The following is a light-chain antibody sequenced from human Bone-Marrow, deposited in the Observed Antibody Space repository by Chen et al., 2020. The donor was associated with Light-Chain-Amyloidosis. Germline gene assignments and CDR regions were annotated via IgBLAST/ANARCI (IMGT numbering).Light chain of an antibody. V-gene: IGLV2-14*01. CDR3: SSYTITNTLV. CDR1: SIDVGGDNH. CDR2: EVT. Sequence: QSARTQPASVSGSPGQSIPISCTGTSIDVGGDNHVSWYQQHPDKAPKLMIYEVTNRPSWVPDRFSGSKSDNTASLTISGLQTEDEADYFCSSYTITNTLVFGSGTRVTVL. J-gene: IGLJ1*01.